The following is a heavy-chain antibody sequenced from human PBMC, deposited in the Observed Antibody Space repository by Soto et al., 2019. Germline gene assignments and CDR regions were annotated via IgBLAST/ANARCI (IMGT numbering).Heavy chain of an antibody. Sequence: EVQLVGPGGAWLRLGGPLDPPVAPLGFTSGKAGMGGAAQAPGKGLEWVGRIKTKTDGGTTDYAAPVKGRFTISRDDSKNTLYLQMNSLKTEDTAVYYCTTGVTSRGMDVWGQGTTVTVSS. D-gene: IGHD2-21*02. CDR2: IKTKTDGGTT. CDR1: GFTSGKAG. J-gene: IGHJ6*02. V-gene: IGHV3-15*02. CDR3: TTGVTSRGMDV.